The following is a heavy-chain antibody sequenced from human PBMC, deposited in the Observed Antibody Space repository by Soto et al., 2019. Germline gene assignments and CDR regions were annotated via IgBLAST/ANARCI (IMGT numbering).Heavy chain of an antibody. CDR1: GYTLAGYF. J-gene: IGHJ5*02. V-gene: IGHV1-2*02. CDR2: INPNSGAT. D-gene: IGHD3-3*01. CDR3: ARGGGTILAPLP. Sequence: GASLKVSCTAFGYTLAGYFMHWVRKAPGQGLEWLGWINPNSGATKYAKKFQGRVPLTRDTYINPAYMEMSMRRSDDPAVYYCARGGGTILAPLPWGQGTLVTVSS.